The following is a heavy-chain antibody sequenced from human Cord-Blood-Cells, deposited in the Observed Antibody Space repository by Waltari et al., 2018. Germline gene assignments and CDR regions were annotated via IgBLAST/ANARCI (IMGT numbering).Heavy chain of an antibody. CDR1: GFSLSNARLG. Sequence: QVTLKESGPVLVKPTETLTLTCTVSGFSLSNARLGVSWIRQPPGKALEWLAHIFSNDEKSYSTSLKSRLTISKDTSKSQVVLTMTNMDPVDTATYYCARIPDYSSSWYYYYGMDVWGQGTTVTVSS. V-gene: IGHV2-26*01. CDR3: ARIPDYSSSWYYYYGMDV. CDR2: IFSNDEK. D-gene: IGHD6-13*01. J-gene: IGHJ6*02.